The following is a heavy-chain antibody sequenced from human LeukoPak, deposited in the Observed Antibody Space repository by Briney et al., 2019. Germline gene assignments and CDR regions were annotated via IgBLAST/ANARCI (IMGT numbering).Heavy chain of an antibody. Sequence: NPGGSLRLSCAASGFTFSDYYMSWFRQPPGKGLEWISYISSSGTTMYYADSVKGRFTISRDNAKNSLYLQMNSLRVEDTAVYYCARGYTGSYYRWFDPWGQGTLVTVSS. CDR2: ISSSGTTM. J-gene: IGHJ5*02. V-gene: IGHV3-11*04. CDR3: ARGYTGSYYRWFDP. D-gene: IGHD1-26*01. CDR1: GFTFSDYY.